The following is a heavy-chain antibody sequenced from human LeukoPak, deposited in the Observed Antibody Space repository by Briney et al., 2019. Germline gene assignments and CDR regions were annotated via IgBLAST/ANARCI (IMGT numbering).Heavy chain of an antibody. CDR3: ARDLLDTSMVHYWYFDL. Sequence: SQTLSLTCTVSGSSISSGEYYWSWIRQHPGKGLERIGYIYYNRSTYYNPSLKSRVTISVDTSKNQFSLKLSSVTAADTAVYYCARDLLDTSMVHYWYFDLWGRGTLVTVSS. CDR2: IYYNRST. V-gene: IGHV4-31*03. D-gene: IGHD5-18*01. CDR1: GSSISSGEYY. J-gene: IGHJ2*01.